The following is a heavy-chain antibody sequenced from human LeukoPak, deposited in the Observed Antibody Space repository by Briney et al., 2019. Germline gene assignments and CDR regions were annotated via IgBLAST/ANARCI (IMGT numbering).Heavy chain of an antibody. CDR2: IYYGGST. CDR1: GGSISSSSYY. D-gene: IGHD2-2*01. V-gene: IGHV4-39*01. CDR3: ARGLALPVP. Sequence: SETLSLTCTVSGGSISSSSYYWGWIRQPPGKGLEWMGSIYYGGSTCYNPSLKSRVTISVDTSKNQFSLKLSSVTAADTAVYYCARGLALPVPWGQGTLVTVSS. J-gene: IGHJ5*02.